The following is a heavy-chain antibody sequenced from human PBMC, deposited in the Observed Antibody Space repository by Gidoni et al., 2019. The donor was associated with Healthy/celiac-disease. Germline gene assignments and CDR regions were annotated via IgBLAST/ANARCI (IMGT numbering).Heavy chain of an antibody. CDR3: AKRLLVAARIHDAFDI. Sequence: EVQLLESGGGLVQPGGSLRLSCAASGLPFSSYAMNWVRQAPGKGLEWVSAISGSGGSTYYADSVKGRFTISRDNSKNTLYLQMNSLRAEDTAVYYCAKRLLVAARIHDAFDIWGQGTMVTVS. V-gene: IGHV3-23*01. J-gene: IGHJ3*02. CDR2: ISGSGGST. CDR1: GLPFSSYA. D-gene: IGHD2-15*01.